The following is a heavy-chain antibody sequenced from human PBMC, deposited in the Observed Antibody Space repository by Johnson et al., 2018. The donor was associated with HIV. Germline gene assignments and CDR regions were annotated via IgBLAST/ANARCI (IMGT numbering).Heavy chain of an antibody. D-gene: IGHD3-22*01. CDR3: ARLYDSSGYGAFDI. V-gene: IGHV3-7*01. CDR1: GFTFSSYA. J-gene: IGHJ3*02. CDR2: INHDVSAI. Sequence: EVLLLESGGGVVQPGRSLRLSCAASGFTFSSYAMHWVRQAPGKGPEWVANINHDVSAIQYADSVKGRFTISRDNANNSLYLQMNSLRADDTAVYYCARLYDSSGYGAFDIWGQGTMVTVSS.